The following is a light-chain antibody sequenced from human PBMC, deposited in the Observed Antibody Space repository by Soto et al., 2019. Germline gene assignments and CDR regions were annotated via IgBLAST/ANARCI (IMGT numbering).Light chain of an antibody. CDR1: QSVSSY. CDR2: DAS. J-gene: IGKJ4*01. CDR3: QQRANWPPLT. Sequence: EIVLTQSPATLSLSPGERATLSCRASQSVSSYLVWYQQKPGQAPRLLIYDASNRATGIPARFSGSGSGTDFTLTIRSLEPEDFAVHFCQQRANWPPLTFGGGTKVEI. V-gene: IGKV3-11*01.